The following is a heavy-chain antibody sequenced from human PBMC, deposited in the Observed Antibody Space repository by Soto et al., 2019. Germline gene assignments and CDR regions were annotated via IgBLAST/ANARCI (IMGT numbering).Heavy chain of an antibody. CDR3: VRVITYYYGL. D-gene: IGHD3-10*01. V-gene: IGHV3-72*01. CDR1: GFTFSDHY. Sequence: GGSLRLSCAASGFTFSDHYMDWVRQAPGKGLEWVGRTRNKANSYTTEYAASVKGRFTISRDESKNLLYLQMNSLETEDTAVYYCVRVITYYYGLWGQGTLVTVSS. J-gene: IGHJ4*02. CDR2: TRNKANSYTT.